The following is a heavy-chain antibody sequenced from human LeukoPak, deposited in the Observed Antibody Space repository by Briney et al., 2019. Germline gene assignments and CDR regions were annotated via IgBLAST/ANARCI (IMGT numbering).Heavy chain of an antibody. V-gene: IGHV3-7*01. J-gene: IGHJ6*03. Sequence: PGGALILSCAASGFTFSSYWMSWVRQAPGKGLCWVANIKQEGSEKYYVGAVKGRFPICRDNAKNSMYMQMNRLRAEDTAVYYCARDTNYSSGWYFGQSYYYYMDVWGKGTTVTISS. CDR2: IKQEGSEK. CDR3: ARDTNYSSGWYFGQSYYYYMDV. CDR1: GFTFSSYW. D-gene: IGHD6-19*01.